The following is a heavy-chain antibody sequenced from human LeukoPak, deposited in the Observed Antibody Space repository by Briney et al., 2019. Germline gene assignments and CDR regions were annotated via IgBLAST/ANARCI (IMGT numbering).Heavy chain of an antibody. Sequence: GGSLRLSCAASGFTFSSYGMHWVRQAPGKGLEWVAVISYDGSNKYYADSVKGRFTISRDNSKNTLYLQMNSLRAEDTAVYYCAKGGYSYGYETDWFDPWGQGTLVIVSS. J-gene: IGHJ5*02. V-gene: IGHV3-30*18. D-gene: IGHD5-18*01. CDR3: AKGGYSYGYETDWFDP. CDR2: ISYDGSNK. CDR1: GFTFSSYG.